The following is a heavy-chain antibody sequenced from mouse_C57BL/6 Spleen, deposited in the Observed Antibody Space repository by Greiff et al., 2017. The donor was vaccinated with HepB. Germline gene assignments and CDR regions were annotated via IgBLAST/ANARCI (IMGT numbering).Heavy chain of an antibody. CDR3: ARGNYPYYFDY. Sequence: AQLQQPGAELVRPGSSVKLSCKASGYTFTSYWMHWVKQRPIQGLEWIGNIDPSDSETHYNQKFKDKATLTVDKSSSTAYMQLSSLTSEDSAVYYCARGNYPYYFDYWGQGTTLTVSS. CDR1: GYTFTSYW. V-gene: IGHV1-52*01. D-gene: IGHD2-1*01. CDR2: IDPSDSET. J-gene: IGHJ2*01.